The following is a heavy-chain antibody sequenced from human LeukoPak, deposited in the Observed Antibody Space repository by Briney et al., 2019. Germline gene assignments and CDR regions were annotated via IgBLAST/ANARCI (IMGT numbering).Heavy chain of an antibody. D-gene: IGHD1-1*01. Sequence: GGSLRLSCSASGFTFSSYAMHWVRQAPGKGLEYVSGISSDGSSTRYADSVKGRFTISRGNSKNTLYLQMSSLRAEDTAVYYCVKRTTTAQPYDYWGQGTLVTVSS. CDR1: GFTFSSYA. CDR2: ISSDGSST. J-gene: IGHJ4*02. CDR3: VKRTTTAQPYDY. V-gene: IGHV3-64D*06.